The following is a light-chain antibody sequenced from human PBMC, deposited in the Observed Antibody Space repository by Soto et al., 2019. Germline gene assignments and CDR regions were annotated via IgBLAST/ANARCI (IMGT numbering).Light chain of an antibody. Sequence: EIVLTQSPGTLSLSPGERATLSCRASQSVSSSYLAWYQQKPGQAPRLLNYGASSRATGIPDRFSGSGSGTDLTLTISRLEPEDFAVYSCQQYGSSLWTFGQGTKVEIK. CDR1: QSVSSSY. V-gene: IGKV3-20*01. J-gene: IGKJ1*01. CDR2: GAS. CDR3: QQYGSSLWT.